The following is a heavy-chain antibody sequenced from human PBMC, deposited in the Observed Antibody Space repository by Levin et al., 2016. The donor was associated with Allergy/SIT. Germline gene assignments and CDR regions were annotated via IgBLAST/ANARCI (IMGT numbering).Heavy chain of an antibody. J-gene: IGHJ4*02. CDR3: ARMSLVGVRRTGFDF. CDR1: GFSLNSHGVR. Sequence: SGPTLVKPTQTLTLTCTSSGFSLNSHGVRMSWIRQPPGKALEWLARIDWDGDTFYSTSLRTRLTISRDTSKDQVVLTMTNMDPVDTGTYYCARMSLVGVRRTGFDFWGQGILVTVSS. D-gene: IGHD1-26*01. V-gene: IGHV2-70*04. CDR2: IDWDGDT.